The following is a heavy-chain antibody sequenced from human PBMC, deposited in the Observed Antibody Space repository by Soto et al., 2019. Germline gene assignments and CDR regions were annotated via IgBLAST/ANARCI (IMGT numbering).Heavy chain of an antibody. D-gene: IGHD6-13*01. Sequence: HPGGSLRLSCAASGFTFSSYAMSWVRQAPGKGLEWVSAISGSGGSTYYADSVKGRFTISRDNSKNTLYLQMNSLRAEDTAVYYCAKDHSSSWYFDYWGQGTLVTVSS. J-gene: IGHJ4*02. V-gene: IGHV3-23*01. CDR2: ISGSGGST. CDR1: GFTFSSYA. CDR3: AKDHSSSWYFDY.